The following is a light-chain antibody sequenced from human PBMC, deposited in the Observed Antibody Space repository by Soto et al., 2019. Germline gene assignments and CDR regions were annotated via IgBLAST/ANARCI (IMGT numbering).Light chain of an antibody. CDR3: CSYAGTGTYTPVV. CDR1: SSDVGGYNY. Sequence: QSALTQPRSVSGSPGQSVTISCSGTSSDVGGYNYVSWYQQHPGKAPKLMIYDVSKRPSGVPDRFSGSKSGNTASLTISGLQAEDEADYFCCSYAGTGTYTPVVFGGGTKLTVL. J-gene: IGLJ3*02. CDR2: DVS. V-gene: IGLV2-11*01.